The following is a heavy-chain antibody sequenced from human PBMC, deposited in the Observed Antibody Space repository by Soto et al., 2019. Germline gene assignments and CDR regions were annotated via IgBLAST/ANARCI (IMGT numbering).Heavy chain of an antibody. CDR3: ARQYDSSGYYYPPDAFDL. CDR2: ISYDGSNK. D-gene: IGHD3-22*01. Sequence: QVQLVESGGGVVQPGRSLRLSCAASGFTFSSYAMHWVRQAPGKGLEWVAVISYDGSNKYYADSVKGRFTISRDNSKNTLYLQMNSLRAEDTAVYYCARQYDSSGYYYPPDAFDLWGQGTMVTVSS. CDR1: GFTFSSYA. J-gene: IGHJ3*01. V-gene: IGHV3-30-3*01.